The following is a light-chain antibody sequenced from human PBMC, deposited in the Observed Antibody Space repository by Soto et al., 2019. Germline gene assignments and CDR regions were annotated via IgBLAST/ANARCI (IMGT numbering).Light chain of an antibody. Sequence: QLVLTQSPSASASLGASVKLTCTLTSGHRNYAIAWHQQQPGKGPRYLMKVNSDGSHKKGDGIPDRFSGSSSGAERYLTISSLQFEDEADYYCQTWGTGIRWVFGGGTKVTVL. V-gene: IGLV4-69*01. CDR3: QTWGTGIRWV. J-gene: IGLJ3*02. CDR2: VNSDGSH. CDR1: SGHRNYA.